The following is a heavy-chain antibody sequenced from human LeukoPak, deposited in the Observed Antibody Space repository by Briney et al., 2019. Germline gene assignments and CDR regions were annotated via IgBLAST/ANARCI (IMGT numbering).Heavy chain of an antibody. V-gene: IGHV7-4-1*02. CDR3: ARTSGADYDFWSGYYSQLYYFDY. D-gene: IGHD3-3*01. J-gene: IGHJ4*02. CDR2: INTNTGNP. CDR1: GYTFTSYA. Sequence: ASVKVSCKASGYTFTSYAMNWVRQAPGQGLEWMGWINTNTGNPTYAQGFTGRFVFSLDTSVSTAYLQISSLKAEETAVYYCARTSGADYDFWSGYYSQLYYFDYWGQGTLSPSPQ.